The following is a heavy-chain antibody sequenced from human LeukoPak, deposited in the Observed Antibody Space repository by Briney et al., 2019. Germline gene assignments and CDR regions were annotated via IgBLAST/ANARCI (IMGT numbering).Heavy chain of an antibody. J-gene: IGHJ4*02. CDR2: ISSTSADI. CDR3: ARGPSGYHNT. CDR1: GFALSSYS. D-gene: IGHD5-12*01. V-gene: IGHV3-48*01. Sequence: GGSLRLSCAASGFALSSYSMNWVRQAPGKGLEWIPYISSTSADIYYVDSVKGRFTISRDNSKNTLYLQMNSLRAEDTAVYYCARGPSGYHNTGGQGTLVTVSS.